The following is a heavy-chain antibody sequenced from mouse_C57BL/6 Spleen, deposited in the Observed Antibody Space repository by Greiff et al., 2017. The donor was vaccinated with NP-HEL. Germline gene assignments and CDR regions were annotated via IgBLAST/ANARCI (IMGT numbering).Heavy chain of an antibody. Sequence: QVQLQQSGPELVKPGASVKISCKASGYAFSSSWMNWVKQRPGKGLEWIGRIYPGDGDTNYNGKFKGKATLTADKSSSTAYMQLSSLTTEDSAVYFCASEDDYGSSYVSDYWGQGTTLTVSS. CDR2: IYPGDGDT. V-gene: IGHV1-82*01. J-gene: IGHJ2*01. CDR3: ASEDDYGSSYVSDY. D-gene: IGHD1-1*01. CDR1: GYAFSSSW.